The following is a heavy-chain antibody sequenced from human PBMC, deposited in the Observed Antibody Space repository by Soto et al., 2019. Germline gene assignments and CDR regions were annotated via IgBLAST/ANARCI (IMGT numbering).Heavy chain of an antibody. J-gene: IGHJ4*02. CDR2: IYYSGST. CDR1: GGSISSYY. V-gene: IGHV4-59*08. CDR3: ARHLRQYRPRIFYFDY. Sequence: QVQLQESGPGLVKPSETLSLTCTVSGGSISSYYWSWIRQPPGKGLEWIGYIYYSGSTNYNPSLKSRVTISVDTYKNQFSLKLSSVTAADTAVYYCARHLRQYRPRIFYFDYWGQGTLVTVSS. D-gene: IGHD2-2*01.